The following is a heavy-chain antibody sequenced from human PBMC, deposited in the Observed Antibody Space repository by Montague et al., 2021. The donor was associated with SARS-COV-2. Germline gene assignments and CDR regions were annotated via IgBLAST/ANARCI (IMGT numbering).Heavy chain of an antibody. CDR1: GGSISSSSYD. Sequence: SETLSLTCTVSGGSISSSSYDWGWIRQPEGKGLEWLGSMDYSGXXXYXXXXKXPVTISADTSKNQFSLKLSSATAADTDVYYCARVGRQQLVRLSGMDVWGQGTTVTVSS. V-gene: IGHV4-39*07. D-gene: IGHD6-13*01. J-gene: IGHJ6*02. CDR3: ARVGRQQLVRLSGMDV. CDR2: MDYSGXX.